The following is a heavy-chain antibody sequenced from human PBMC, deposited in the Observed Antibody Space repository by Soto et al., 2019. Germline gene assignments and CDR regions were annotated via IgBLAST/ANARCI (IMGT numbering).Heavy chain of an antibody. D-gene: IGHD3-3*01. J-gene: IGHJ4*02. Sequence: ASVKVSCKASGYTFTSYAMHWVRQAPGQRLEWMGWINAGNGNTKYSQKFQGRVTITRDTSASTAYMELSSLRSEDTAVYYCARGRENYDFWSGFLGNDYWGQGNLVTVS. CDR2: INAGNGNT. CDR3: ARGRENYDFWSGFLGNDY. V-gene: IGHV1-3*01. CDR1: GYTFTSYA.